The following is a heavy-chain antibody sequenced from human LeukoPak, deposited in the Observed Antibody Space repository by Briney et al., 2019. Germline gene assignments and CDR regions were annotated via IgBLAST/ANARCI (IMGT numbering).Heavy chain of an antibody. CDR2: IFYSGST. Sequence: SETLSLTCTVSGGSISTSSYYWGWVRQPPGKGLEWIGNIFYSGSTYYNPSLKSRVTISVDTSKNQFSLKLSSVTAADTAVFYCATSGWYLLPGIYWGQGTLVTVSS. CDR3: ATSGWYLLPGIY. CDR1: GGSISTSSYY. D-gene: IGHD6-19*01. V-gene: IGHV4-39*01. J-gene: IGHJ4*02.